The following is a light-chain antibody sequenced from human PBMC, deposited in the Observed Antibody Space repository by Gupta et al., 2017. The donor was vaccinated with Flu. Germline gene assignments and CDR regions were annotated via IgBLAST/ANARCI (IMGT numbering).Light chain of an antibody. Sequence: GDRVTITCRASQSISSWLAWYQQEPGKAPKLLIYKASNLESGVPSRFSGSGSGTEFTLTISSLQPDDFATYYCQQYNSYPLTFGGGTKVEIK. CDR1: QSISSW. CDR2: KAS. V-gene: IGKV1-5*03. CDR3: QQYNSYPLT. J-gene: IGKJ4*01.